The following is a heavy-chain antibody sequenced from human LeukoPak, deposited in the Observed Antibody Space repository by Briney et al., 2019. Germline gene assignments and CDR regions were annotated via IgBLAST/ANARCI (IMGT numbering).Heavy chain of an antibody. CDR3: ARDRSGYDFDY. CDR1: GFTFSSYW. J-gene: IGHJ4*02. D-gene: IGHD5-12*01. V-gene: IGHV3-74*01. Sequence: GGSLRLSCAASGFTFSSYWMHWVRQAPGKGLVWVSRINSDGSGTSYADSVKGRFTISRDNAKNTLYLQMNSLRAEDTAVYYCARDRSGYDFDYWGQGTLVTVSS. CDR2: INSDGSGT.